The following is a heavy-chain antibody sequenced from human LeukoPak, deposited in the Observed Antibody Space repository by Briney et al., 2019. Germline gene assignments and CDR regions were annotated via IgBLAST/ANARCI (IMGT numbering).Heavy chain of an antibody. V-gene: IGHV1-46*01. D-gene: IGHD1-26*01. CDR1: GYIFSTYG. CDR3: ARDRGGSYSIDY. CDR2: INCGDGYT. Sequence: ASVKVSCKASGYIFSTYGMHWVRQAPGQGLEWMGIINCGDGYTNYAQKFQGRVSVTADTSTSTLYMELSRLTTEDTAIYYCARDRGGSYSIDYWGQGTLITVSS. J-gene: IGHJ4*02.